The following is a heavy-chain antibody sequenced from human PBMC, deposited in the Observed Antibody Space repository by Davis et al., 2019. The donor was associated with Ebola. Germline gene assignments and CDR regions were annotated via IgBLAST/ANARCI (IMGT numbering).Heavy chain of an antibody. J-gene: IGHJ2*01. CDR2: ISKSGETI. CDR3: TRHVSGDFWYFDL. CDR1: GFTFSDYY. V-gene: IGHV3-11*01. Sequence: GGSLRLSCTASGFTFSDYYMSWIRQAPGKGLEWVSYISKSGETIFYADSVKGRFTISRDNAKNSVYLQMTSLRAEDTAVYYCTRHVSGDFWYFDLWGRGTLVTVSS. D-gene: IGHD4-17*01.